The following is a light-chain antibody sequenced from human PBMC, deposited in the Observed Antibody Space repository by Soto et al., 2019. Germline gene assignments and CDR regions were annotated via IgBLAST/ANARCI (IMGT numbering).Light chain of an antibody. CDR2: GAS. CDR3: QQYTGPPTT. V-gene: IGKV3-20*01. Sequence: EIILTQSPDTLSLSPGERATLSCRASQTVSSNYLAWCQQRPGQAPRLLIYGASTRAAGIPERLSGSGSGTDFTLTITRLEPEDSAVYLCQQYTGPPTTFGQGTRLEIK. CDR1: QTVSSNY. J-gene: IGKJ5*01.